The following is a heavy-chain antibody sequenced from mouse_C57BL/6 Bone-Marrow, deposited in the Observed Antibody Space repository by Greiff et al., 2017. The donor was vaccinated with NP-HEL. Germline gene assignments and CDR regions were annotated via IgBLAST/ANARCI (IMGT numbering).Heavy chain of an antibody. CDR2: IDPEDGET. D-gene: IGHD3-2*02. J-gene: IGHJ2*01. CDR1: GFNIKDYY. CDR3: ARWVQLRLRRVDY. Sequence: VHVKQSGAELVKPGASVKLSCTASGFNIKDYYMHWVKQRTEQGLEWIGRIDPEDGETKYAPKFQGKATITADTSSNTAYLPLSSLKSEDTAVYYCARWVQLRLRRVDYWGQGTTLTVSS. V-gene: IGHV14-2*01.